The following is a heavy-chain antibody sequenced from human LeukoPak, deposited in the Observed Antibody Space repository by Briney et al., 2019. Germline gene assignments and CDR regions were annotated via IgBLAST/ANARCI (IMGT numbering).Heavy chain of an antibody. CDR3: ARGGPGVTDR. D-gene: IGHD2-8*01. J-gene: IGHJ4*02. V-gene: IGHV4-59*01. Sequence: SETLSLTCNVSGGSITTYYWNWIRQSPGKGLEWIGYIYYTGSTSYNPSPKSRVTLSVDTARNQFSLKLTSVTAADTAVYYCARGGPGVTDRWGQGTLVTVSS. CDR2: IYYTGST. CDR1: GGSITTYY.